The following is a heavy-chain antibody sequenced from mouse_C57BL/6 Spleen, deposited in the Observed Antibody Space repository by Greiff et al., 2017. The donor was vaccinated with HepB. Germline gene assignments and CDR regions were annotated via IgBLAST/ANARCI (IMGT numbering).Heavy chain of an antibody. V-gene: IGHV1-9*01. CDR3: ARKGNYDYDEGYAMDY. CDR1: GYTFTGYW. CDR2: ILPGSGST. D-gene: IGHD2-4*01. Sequence: VQLQESGAELMKPGASVKLSCKATGYTFTGYWIEWVKQRPGHGLEWIGEILPGSGSTNYNEKFKGKATFTADTSSNTAYMQLSSLTTEDSAIYYCARKGNYDYDEGYAMDYWGQGTSVTVSS. J-gene: IGHJ4*01.